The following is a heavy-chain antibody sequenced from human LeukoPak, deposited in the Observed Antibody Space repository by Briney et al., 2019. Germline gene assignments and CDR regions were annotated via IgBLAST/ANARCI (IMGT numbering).Heavy chain of an antibody. Sequence: GASVKVSCKASGYTFTSYGISWVRQAPGQGLEWKGWISAYNGNTNYAQKLQGRVTMTTDTSTSTAYMELRSPRSDDTAVYYCARASYYDSSGYDFDYWGQGTLVTVSS. CDR2: ISAYNGNT. V-gene: IGHV1-18*01. J-gene: IGHJ4*02. D-gene: IGHD3-22*01. CDR1: GYTFTSYG. CDR3: ARASYYDSSGYDFDY.